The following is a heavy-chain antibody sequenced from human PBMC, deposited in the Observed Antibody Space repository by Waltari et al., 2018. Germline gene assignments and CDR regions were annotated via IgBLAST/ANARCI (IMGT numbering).Heavy chain of an antibody. Sequence: QVHLQQWGAGLLKPSAPLSLTCAVYGGSFSGYYWSWLRQPPGKGLEWIGEINHSGSTNYNPALKSRVTISVDTSKNQFSLKLSSVTAADTAVYYCARGHLGYCSSTSCYVYYGMDVWGQGTTVTVSS. V-gene: IGHV4-34*01. J-gene: IGHJ6*02. D-gene: IGHD2-2*01. CDR3: ARGHLGYCSSTSCYVYYGMDV. CDR2: INHSGST. CDR1: GGSFSGYY.